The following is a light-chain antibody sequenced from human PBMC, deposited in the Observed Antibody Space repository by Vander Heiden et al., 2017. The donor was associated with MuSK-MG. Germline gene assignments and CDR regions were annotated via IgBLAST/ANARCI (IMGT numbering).Light chain of an antibody. CDR1: QSISTY. V-gene: IGKV1-39*01. CDR3: QQSYSSHT. Sequence: DIQITQSPSSLSAPVGGRLTITCRASQSISTYVNCYQQKPRKAPKLLIDAASSLQTGVPSRFSGSGSGTDFTLTISRLQYEDFATYYCQQSYSSHTFGGGTKVEIK. CDR2: AAS. J-gene: IGKJ4*01.